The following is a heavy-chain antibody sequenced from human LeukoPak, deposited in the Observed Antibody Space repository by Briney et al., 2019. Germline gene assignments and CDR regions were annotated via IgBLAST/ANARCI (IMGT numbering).Heavy chain of an antibody. J-gene: IGHJ3*02. D-gene: IGHD2-15*01. Sequence: SETLSLTCNVSGGSINNYYWSWIRQPAGKGLEWIGRISTSGNTNYNPSLKSRVSMSVDTSKNQFSLKLSSVTAADTAVYYCARDPVLNCSGGSCYSFGAFDIWGQGTMVTVSS. CDR3: ARDPVLNCSGGSCYSFGAFDI. V-gene: IGHV4-4*07. CDR1: GGSINNYY. CDR2: ISTSGNT.